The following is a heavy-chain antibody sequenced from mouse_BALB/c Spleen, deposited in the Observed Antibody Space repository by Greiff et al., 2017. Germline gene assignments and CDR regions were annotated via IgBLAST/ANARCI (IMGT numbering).Heavy chain of an antibody. J-gene: IGHJ3*01. D-gene: IGHD2-1*01. CDR2: ISSGGSYT. CDR1: GFTFSSYA. Sequence: EVQLVESGGGLVKPGGSLKLSCAASGFTFSSYAMSWVRQTPEKRLEWVATISSGGSYTYYPDSVKGRFTISRDNAKNTLYLQMSSLRSEDTAMYYCARPGKPNGAWFAYWGQGTLVTVSA. V-gene: IGHV5-9-3*01. CDR3: ARPGKPNGAWFAY.